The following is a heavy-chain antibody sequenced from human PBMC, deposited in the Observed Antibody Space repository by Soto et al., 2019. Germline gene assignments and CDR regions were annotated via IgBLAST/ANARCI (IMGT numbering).Heavy chain of an antibody. CDR3: AAIAVALHLDY. CDR1: GGTFSSYT. V-gene: IGHV1-69*02. J-gene: IGHJ4*02. CDR2: IIPILGIA. D-gene: IGHD6-19*01. Sequence: QVQLVQSGAEVKKPGSSVKVSCKASGGTFSSYTISWVRQAPGQGLEWMGRIIPILGIANYAQKFQGRVTITADKYTSTAYMELSSLRSEDTAVYYRAAIAVALHLDYWGQGTLVTVSS.